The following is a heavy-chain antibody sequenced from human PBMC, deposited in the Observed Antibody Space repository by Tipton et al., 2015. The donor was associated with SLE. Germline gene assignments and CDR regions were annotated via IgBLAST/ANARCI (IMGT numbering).Heavy chain of an antibody. CDR1: GGSISSSNHY. V-gene: IGHV4-39*07. D-gene: IGHD2-21*01. J-gene: IGHJ4*02. CDR2: INHSGST. CDR3: ARYIVVVRYFDY. Sequence: TLSLTCTVSGGSISSSNHYWGWIRQPPGKGLEWIGEINHSGSTNYNPSLKSRVTISVDTSKNQFSLKLSSVTAADTAVYYCARYIVVVRYFDYWGQGTLVTVSS.